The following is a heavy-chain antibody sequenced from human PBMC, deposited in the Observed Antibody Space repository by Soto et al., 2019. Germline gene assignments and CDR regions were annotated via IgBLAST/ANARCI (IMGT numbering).Heavy chain of an antibody. V-gene: IGHV3-43*01. J-gene: IGHJ4*02. CDR2: ISWDGGST. CDR1: GFTFDDYT. Sequence: GESLKISCAASGFTFDDYTMHWVRQAPGKGLEWVSLISWDGGSTYYADSVKGRFTISRDNSKNSLYLQMNSLRTEDTALYYCAKDTDSSSWYYDYWGQGTLVTVSS. CDR3: AKDTDSSSWYYDY. D-gene: IGHD6-13*01.